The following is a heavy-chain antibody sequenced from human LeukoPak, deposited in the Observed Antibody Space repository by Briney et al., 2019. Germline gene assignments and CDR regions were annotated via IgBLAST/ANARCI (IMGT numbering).Heavy chain of an antibody. J-gene: IGHJ5*02. CDR3: ATSSNGNWFDP. D-gene: IGHD2-8*01. V-gene: IGHV4-30-2*01. CDR1: GGSISSAGYS. Sequence: SQTLSLTCAVSGGSISSAGYSWSWIRQPPGKGLEWIGYIFHTGSTYYNPSLKNRLTIPLDRSNNQFSLKLSSVTAADTAVYYCATSSNGNWFDPWGQGTLVTVSS. CDR2: IFHTGST.